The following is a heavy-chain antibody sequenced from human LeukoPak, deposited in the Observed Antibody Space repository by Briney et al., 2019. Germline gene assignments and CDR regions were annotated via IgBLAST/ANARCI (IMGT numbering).Heavy chain of an antibody. CDR3: ARTGGYYYDSSGYYYGY. V-gene: IGHV4-30-4*01. Sequence: PSETLSLTCTVSGGSISSGDYYWSWIRQPPGKGLEWIGYIYYSGSPYNNPSLKSRVTISVDTSKNQFSLKLSSVTAAGTAVYYCARTGGYYYDSSGYYYGYWGQGTLVTVSS. D-gene: IGHD3-22*01. CDR2: IYYSGSP. CDR1: GGSISSGDYY. J-gene: IGHJ4*02.